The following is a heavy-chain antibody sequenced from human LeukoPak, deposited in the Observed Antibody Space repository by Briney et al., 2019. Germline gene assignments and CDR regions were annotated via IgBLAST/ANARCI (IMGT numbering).Heavy chain of an antibody. J-gene: IGHJ4*02. CDR3: AKDVVQGYDFWSGGYNLLEYFDY. V-gene: IGHV3-74*01. Sequence: GGSLRLSCAASGFTFSIYWMHWVRQAPGKGLVWVSRISSEGSSTTYADSVKGRFTISRDNAKDTLYLQMNSLRAEDTAVYYCAKDVVQGYDFWSGGYNLLEYFDYWGQGTLVTVSS. CDR2: ISSEGSST. D-gene: IGHD3-3*01. CDR1: GFTFSIYW.